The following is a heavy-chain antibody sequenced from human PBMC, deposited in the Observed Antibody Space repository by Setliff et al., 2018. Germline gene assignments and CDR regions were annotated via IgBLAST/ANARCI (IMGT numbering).Heavy chain of an antibody. D-gene: IGHD3-10*01. Sequence: GGSLRLSCAASGFTFSMYWMHWVRQAPGKGLVWVSRINPHGSEKYYADSVKGRFTISRDNAKNSLSLQMNNLRTEDTAVYYCFGAGTCSYWGQGTLVTVSS. J-gene: IGHJ4*02. V-gene: IGHV3-7*01. CDR3: FGAGTCSY. CDR1: GFTFSMYW. CDR2: INPHGSEK.